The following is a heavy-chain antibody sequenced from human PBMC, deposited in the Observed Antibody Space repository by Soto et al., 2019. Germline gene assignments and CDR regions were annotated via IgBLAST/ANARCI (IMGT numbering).Heavy chain of an antibody. V-gene: IGHV3-33*01. CDR2: IWYDGSNK. CDR1: GFNFGSYG. J-gene: IGHJ4*02. Sequence: GGSHRLSSTASGFNFGSYGMHWVRQAPGKGLEWVAVIWYDGSNKYYADSVKGRFTISRDNSKNTLYLQMNSLRAEDTAVYYCARDKWTMTTVTTYYFDYWGQGTLVTVSS. CDR3: ARDKWTMTTVTTYYFDY. D-gene: IGHD4-4*01.